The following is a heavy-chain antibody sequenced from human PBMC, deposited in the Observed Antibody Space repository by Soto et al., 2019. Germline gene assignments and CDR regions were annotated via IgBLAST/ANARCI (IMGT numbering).Heavy chain of an antibody. D-gene: IGHD3-22*01. CDR2: ISYDGSNE. CDR1: GFAFSSYG. J-gene: IGHJ4*02. Sequence: QVQLVESGGGVVQAGRSLRLSCAASGFAFSSYGIHWVRQAPGKGLEWVAGISYDGSNEHYTDSVKGRFTISRDNSKNTLYLPMNSLRAEDTAVYYCAQDTYFYDTSGYYIFDYWGQGTLVTVSS. CDR3: AQDTYFYDTSGYYIFDY. V-gene: IGHV3-30*18.